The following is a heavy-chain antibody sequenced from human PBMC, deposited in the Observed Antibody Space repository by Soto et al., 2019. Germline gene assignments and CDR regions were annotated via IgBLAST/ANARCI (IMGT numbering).Heavy chain of an antibody. CDR1: GGTFSRYT. CDR2: ITPMFGTP. J-gene: IGHJ4*02. D-gene: IGHD3-22*01. CDR3: ARDGTLYDSSAYYYLY. Sequence: SVKVSCKASGGTFSRYTITWVRQAPGQGLEWMGGITPMFGTPNYAQKFQGRVTITADESTSTAYMELSSLRSEDTAMYYCARDGTLYDSSAYYYLYWGQGPLVTVSP. V-gene: IGHV1-69*13.